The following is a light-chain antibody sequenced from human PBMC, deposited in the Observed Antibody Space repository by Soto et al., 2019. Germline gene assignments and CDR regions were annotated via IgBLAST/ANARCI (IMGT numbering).Light chain of an antibody. CDR1: QSISSTY. J-gene: IGKJ5*01. CDR2: AAS. CDR3: QQRSNWPGIT. Sequence: VLTQSPGTLSLSPWERATLSCRASQSISSTYLAWYQQKPGQAPRLLIYAASSRETGIPDRFSGSGSGTDFTLTISSLEPEDFAVYYCQQRSNWPGITFGQGTRLEIK. V-gene: IGKV3D-20*02.